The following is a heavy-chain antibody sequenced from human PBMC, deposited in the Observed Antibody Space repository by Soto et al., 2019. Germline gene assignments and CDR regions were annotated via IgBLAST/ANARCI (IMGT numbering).Heavy chain of an antibody. CDR2: ISGSGVST. Sequence: EVQLLESGGGLVQPGGSLRLSCAASGFTFSSYAMSWVRQAPGKGLEWVSGISGSGVSTYYADSVKGRFTISRDNSKSTRDQQRNSLRAEDTAVYYCAKDRERIATRSIDYWGQGTLVTVSS. CDR3: AKDRERIATRSIDY. V-gene: IGHV3-23*01. J-gene: IGHJ4*02. D-gene: IGHD6-6*01. CDR1: GFTFSSYA.